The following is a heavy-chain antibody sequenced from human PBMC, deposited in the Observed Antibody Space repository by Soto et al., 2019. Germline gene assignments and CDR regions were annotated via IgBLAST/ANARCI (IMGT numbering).Heavy chain of an antibody. J-gene: IGHJ3*02. CDR1: VYSVSSNSAA. Sequence: SQTLSLTCAISVYSVSSNSAAWSWIIQSPSRGLEWLGRTYYRSKWYNDYAVSVKSRITINPDTSKNQFSLQLNSVTPEDTAVYYCAREGIAVAVDDAFDIWGQGTMVNVSS. CDR2: TYYRSKWYN. V-gene: IGHV6-1*01. D-gene: IGHD6-19*01. CDR3: AREGIAVAVDDAFDI.